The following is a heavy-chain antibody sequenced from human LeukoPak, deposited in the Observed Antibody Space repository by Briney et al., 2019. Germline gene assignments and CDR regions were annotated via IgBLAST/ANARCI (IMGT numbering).Heavy chain of an antibody. V-gene: IGHV1-18*01. D-gene: IGHD3-22*01. J-gene: IGHJ4*02. CDR1: GYTFTSYG. Sequence: ASVKASCKASGYTFTSYGISWVRQAPGQGLEWMGWISAYNGNTNYAQKLQGRVTMTTDTSTSTAYMELRSLRSDDTAVYYCARSHYYDSSGYYYYWGQGTLVTVSS. CDR3: ARSHYYDSSGYYYY. CDR2: ISAYNGNT.